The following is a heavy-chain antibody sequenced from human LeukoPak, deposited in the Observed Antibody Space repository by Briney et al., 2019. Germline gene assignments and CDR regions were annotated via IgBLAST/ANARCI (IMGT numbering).Heavy chain of an antibody. V-gene: IGHV4-30-4*08. Sequence: SETLSLICTVSGGSISSGDYYWGWIRQPPGKGLEWIGYIYYSGSTYYNPSLKSRVTISVDTSKNQFSLKLSSVTAADTAVYYCASGYCSGGSCYPDYWGQGTLVTVSS. J-gene: IGHJ4*02. CDR3: ASGYCSGGSCYPDY. CDR1: GGSISSGDYY. D-gene: IGHD2-15*01. CDR2: IYYSGST.